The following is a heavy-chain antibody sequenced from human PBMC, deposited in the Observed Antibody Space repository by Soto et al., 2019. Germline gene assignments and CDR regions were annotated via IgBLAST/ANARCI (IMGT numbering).Heavy chain of an antibody. CDR3: VSGGRYAQSWGGSLDY. J-gene: IGHJ4*02. CDR2: TYYRSRWLT. V-gene: IGHV6-1*01. Sequence: PSQTLSLTCVISGDDVSSDSVTWNWIRQSPSRGLEWLGRTYYRSRWLTDYAVSVRSRIIIDADTSKNQFSLQLTSVTLEDTGVYYCVSGGRYAQSWGGSLDYWGQGTQVTVSS. CDR1: GDDVSSDSVT. D-gene: IGHD2-2*01.